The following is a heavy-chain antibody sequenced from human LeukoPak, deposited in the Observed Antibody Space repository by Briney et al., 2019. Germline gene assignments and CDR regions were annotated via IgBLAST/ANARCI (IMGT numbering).Heavy chain of an antibody. Sequence: GGSLRLSCAASGFSVSASYMSWVRQAPGKGLESVSVISNEGATYYADSVKGRFSISRDNSKNTLYLQMNSLRAEDTAVYYCATEDQVLFDYWGQGTLVTASS. CDR1: GFSVSASY. CDR3: ATEDQVLFDY. CDR2: ISNEGAT. V-gene: IGHV3-53*05. J-gene: IGHJ4*02.